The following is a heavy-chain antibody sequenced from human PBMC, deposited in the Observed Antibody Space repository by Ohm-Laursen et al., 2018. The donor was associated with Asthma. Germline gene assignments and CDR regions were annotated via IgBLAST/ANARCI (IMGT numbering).Heavy chain of an antibody. CDR1: GFTFSSYA. J-gene: IGHJ4*02. CDR2: ISYDGSNK. CDR3: ARGRIAVSVEIDY. D-gene: IGHD6-19*01. V-gene: IGHV3-30-3*01. Sequence: SLRLSCAASGFTFSSYAMHWVRQAPGKGLEWVAVISYDGSNKYYADSVKGRFTISRDNSKNTLYLQMNSLRAEDTAVYYCARGRIAVSVEIDYWGQGTLVTVSS.